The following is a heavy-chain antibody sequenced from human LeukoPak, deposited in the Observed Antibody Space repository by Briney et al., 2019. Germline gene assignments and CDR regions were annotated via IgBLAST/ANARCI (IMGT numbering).Heavy chain of an antibody. Sequence: GGSLRPSCAASGFAFSSYWMSWVRQAPGKGLEWVANIKQDGSEKYYLDSVKGRFTISRDNAKNSLYLQMNSLRAEDTAVYYCARGQTTVTNWGQGTLVTVSS. J-gene: IGHJ4*02. D-gene: IGHD4-17*01. CDR1: GFAFSSYW. V-gene: IGHV3-7*03. CDR2: IKQDGSEK. CDR3: ARGQTTVTN.